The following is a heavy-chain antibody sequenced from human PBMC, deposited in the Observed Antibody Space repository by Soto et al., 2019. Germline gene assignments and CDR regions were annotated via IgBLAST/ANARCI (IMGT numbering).Heavy chain of an antibody. Sequence: EVQLVESGGGLVQPGRSLRLSCAASGFNFNDYGMHWVRQVPGKGLELVSGISWTGGPIGYSESVKGRFTISRDNAKNSLYLQMNSLRAEDTALYYCTKDTRRNGDYGPHYFDYWGQGTLVTVSS. J-gene: IGHJ4*02. V-gene: IGHV3-9*01. CDR2: ISWTGGPI. CDR3: TKDTRRNGDYGPHYFDY. CDR1: GFNFNDYG. D-gene: IGHD2-21*02.